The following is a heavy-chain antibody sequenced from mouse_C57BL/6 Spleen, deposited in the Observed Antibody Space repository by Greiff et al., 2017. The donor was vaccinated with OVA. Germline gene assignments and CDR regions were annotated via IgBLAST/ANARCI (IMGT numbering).Heavy chain of an antibody. CDR1: GYTFTSYW. CDR2: IDPSDSYT. J-gene: IGHJ4*01. V-gene: IGHV1-50*01. D-gene: IGHD1-1*01. CDR3: ARTTVAPMDY. Sequence: QVQLKQPGAELVKPGASVKLSCKASGYTFTSYWMQWVKQRPGQGLEWIGEIDPSDSYTNYNQKFKGKATLTVDTSSSTAYMQLSSLTSEDSAVYYCARTTVAPMDYWGQGTSVTVSS.